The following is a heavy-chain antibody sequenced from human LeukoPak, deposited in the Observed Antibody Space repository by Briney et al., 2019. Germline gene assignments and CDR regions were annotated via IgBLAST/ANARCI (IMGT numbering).Heavy chain of an antibody. CDR3: ARLRGYSYGLADY. Sequence: SETLSLTCTVSGGSISSYYWSWIRQPPGKGLEWIGYIYYSGSTNYNPSLKSRVTISVDTSKNQFSLKLSSVTAADTAVYYCARLRGYSYGLADYWGQGTLVTVSS. J-gene: IGHJ4*02. D-gene: IGHD5-18*01. CDR1: GGSISSYY. CDR2: IYYSGST. V-gene: IGHV4-59*01.